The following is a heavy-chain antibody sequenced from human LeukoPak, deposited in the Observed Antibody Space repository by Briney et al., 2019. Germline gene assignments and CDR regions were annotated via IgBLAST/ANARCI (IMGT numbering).Heavy chain of an antibody. CDR1: GGSISSGYYY. J-gene: IGHJ4*02. Sequence: SETLSLTCTASGGSISSGYYYWSWIRQPPGKGLEWIGYIYYSGSTYYNPSLKSRLTISVDTSKHQFSLKLSSVTAADTAIYYCARDRDGYNTIDYWGQGTLVTVSS. V-gene: IGHV4-30-4*01. CDR3: ARDRDGYNTIDY. D-gene: IGHD5-24*01. CDR2: IYYSGST.